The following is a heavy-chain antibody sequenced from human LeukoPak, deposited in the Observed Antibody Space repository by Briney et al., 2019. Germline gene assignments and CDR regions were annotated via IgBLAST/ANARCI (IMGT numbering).Heavy chain of an antibody. Sequence: PSETLSLTCTVSGGSISSYYWSWIRQPPGKGLEWIGYIYYSGSTNYNPSLKSRVTISVDTSKNQFSLKLSSVTAADTAVYYCARVDAWFGESFSWYFDLWGRGTLVTVSS. CDR3: ARVDAWFGESFSWYFDL. CDR2: IYYSGST. J-gene: IGHJ2*01. V-gene: IGHV4-59*01. CDR1: GGSISSYY. D-gene: IGHD3-10*01.